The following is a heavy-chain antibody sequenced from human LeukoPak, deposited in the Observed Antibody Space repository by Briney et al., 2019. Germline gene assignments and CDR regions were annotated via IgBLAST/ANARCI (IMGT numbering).Heavy chain of an antibody. D-gene: IGHD1/OR15-1a*01. J-gene: IGHJ5*02. V-gene: IGHV3-7*01. CDR1: GFTFSNYY. CDR3: ARWNKGFDP. Sequence: GGSLGLSCAASGFTFSNYYMSWVRQAPGKGLEWVANINHDGSEKYYVDSVKGRFTISRDNPKKSLYLQMSSLRAEDTAVYYCARWNKGFDPCGQGTLVSVSS. CDR2: INHDGSEK.